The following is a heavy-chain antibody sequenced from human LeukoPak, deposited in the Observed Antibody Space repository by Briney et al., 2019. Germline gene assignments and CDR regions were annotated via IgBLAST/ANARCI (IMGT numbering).Heavy chain of an antibody. CDR3: ARGYYYDSSVAY. CDR2: ISHSSIYI. V-gene: IGHV3-21*01. CDR1: GFTFSTFG. D-gene: IGHD3-22*01. J-gene: IGHJ4*02. Sequence: GGSLRLSCAASGFTFSTFGFNWVRQAPGKGLEWVSSISHSSIYISYADSVKGRFTISRDNAGNSLYLQMDSLRVEDTAVYYCARGYYYDSSVAYWGQGTLVTVSS.